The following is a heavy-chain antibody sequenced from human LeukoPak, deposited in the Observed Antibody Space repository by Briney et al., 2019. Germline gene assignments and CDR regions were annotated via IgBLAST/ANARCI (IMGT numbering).Heavy chain of an antibody. CDR1: GFTFSNAW. CDR2: IKSKTDGGTT. J-gene: IGHJ4*02. D-gene: IGHD2-15*01. CDR3: TTEGVTRPHDYCSGGSCYSDY. V-gene: IGHV3-15*01. Sequence: GGSLRLSCAASGFTFSNAWMSWVRQAPGKGLEWVGRIKSKTDGGTTDYAAPVKGRFTISRDDSKNTLYLQMNSLKTEDTAVYYCTTEGVTRPHDYCSGGSCYSDYWGQGTLVTVSS.